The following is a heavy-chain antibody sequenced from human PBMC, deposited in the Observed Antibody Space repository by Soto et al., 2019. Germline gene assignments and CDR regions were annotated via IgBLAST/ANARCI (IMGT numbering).Heavy chain of an antibody. CDR1: GFTFSSYW. Sequence: PGGSLRLSCAASGFTFSSYWMSWVRQAPGKGLEWVANIKQDGSEKYYVDSVKGRFTISRDNAKNSLYLQMNSLRAEDTAVYYCARDDRDYGDYVYFDYWGQGTLVTVSS. D-gene: IGHD4-17*01. J-gene: IGHJ4*02. V-gene: IGHV3-7*01. CDR2: IKQDGSEK. CDR3: ARDDRDYGDYVYFDY.